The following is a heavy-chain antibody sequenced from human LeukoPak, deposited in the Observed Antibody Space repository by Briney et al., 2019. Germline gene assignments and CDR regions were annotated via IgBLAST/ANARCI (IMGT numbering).Heavy chain of an antibody. V-gene: IGHV4-34*01. CDR1: GGSFSGYY. J-gene: IGHJ5*02. CDR3: ASLWTAYYYDSS. D-gene: IGHD3-22*01. Sequence: PSETLSLTCAVYGGSFSGYYCSWIRQPPGKGLEWIGEINHSGSTNYNPSLKSRVTISVDTSKNQFSLKLSSVTAADTAVYYCASLWTAYYYDSSWGQGTLVTVSS. CDR2: INHSGST.